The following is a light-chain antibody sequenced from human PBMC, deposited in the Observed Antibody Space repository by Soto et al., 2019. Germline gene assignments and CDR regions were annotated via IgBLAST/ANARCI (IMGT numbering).Light chain of an antibody. J-gene: IGKJ1*01. CDR1: QSVSSN. V-gene: IGKV3-15*01. Sequence: EIVMTQSPATLSVSPGERATLSCRASQSVSSNLAWYQQKPGQAPRLLIYGASTRATGIPARVSGSGSGTEFTLTISSLQSEDFAVYYCQQYNNWPPWTFGQVTKVEIK. CDR2: GAS. CDR3: QQYNNWPPWT.